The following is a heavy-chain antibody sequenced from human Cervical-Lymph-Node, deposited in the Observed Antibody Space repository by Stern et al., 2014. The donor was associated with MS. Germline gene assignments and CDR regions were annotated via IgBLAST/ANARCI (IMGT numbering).Heavy chain of an antibody. CDR2: IHQDGSDT. CDR3: ARDQWRLFDY. J-gene: IGHJ4*02. Sequence: EVQLVESGGGLVQPGGSLRLSCAASGFTFSNFWMTWVRQAPGKGLEWVASIHQDGSDTYYVDSVKGRFTISRDNAKNSLHLQMNSLRAEDTAVYYCARDQWRLFDYWGQGTLVTVSS. V-gene: IGHV3-7*01. CDR1: GFTFSNFW. D-gene: IGHD6-19*01.